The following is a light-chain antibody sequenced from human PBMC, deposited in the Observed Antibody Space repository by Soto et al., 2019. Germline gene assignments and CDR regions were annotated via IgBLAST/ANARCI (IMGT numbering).Light chain of an antibody. CDR3: QQSYSTPRT. CDR2: ATS. Sequence: DLQMTQSHSSLSASEGDRVPISCRASRSITTYLIWYQQKPGKAPKLLIFATSNLHSGVPSRFSGSGSGTDFTLIISSLQPEDFATYYCQQSYSTPRTFGQGTKVEIK. CDR1: RSITTY. V-gene: IGKV1-39*01. J-gene: IGKJ1*01.